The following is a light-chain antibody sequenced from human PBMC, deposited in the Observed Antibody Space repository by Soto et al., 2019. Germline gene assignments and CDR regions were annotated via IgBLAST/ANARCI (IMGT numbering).Light chain of an antibody. J-gene: IGKJ1*01. V-gene: IGKV3-11*01. CDR2: DAS. Sequence: EIVLTQSPGTLSLSPGERATLSCRASQSVSSYLLWYQQKPGQAPRLLIYDASNRATGIPARFSGSGSETDFTLTISSLEPDDFATYYCQQYNSWTFGQGTKVDIK. CDR1: QSVSSY. CDR3: QQYNSWT.